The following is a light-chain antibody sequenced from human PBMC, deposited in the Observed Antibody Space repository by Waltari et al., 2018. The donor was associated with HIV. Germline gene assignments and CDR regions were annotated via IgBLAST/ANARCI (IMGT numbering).Light chain of an antibody. V-gene: IGKV3-20*01. CDR3: QQSET. CDR2: GAY. J-gene: IGKJ1*01. Sequence: EIVLTQSPGTLSLSPGETATLSCKASQSVSSSYLAWYQQKSGQAPSLLIYGAYSRATGIPDRFSGSGSGTEFTLTIARLEPEDFAVYYCQQSETFGQGTRVEIK. CDR1: QSVSSSY.